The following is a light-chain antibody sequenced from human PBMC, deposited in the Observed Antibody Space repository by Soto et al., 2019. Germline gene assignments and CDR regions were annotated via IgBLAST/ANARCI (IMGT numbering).Light chain of an antibody. CDR2: AAS. CDR3: QLYGSSPPRYT. Sequence: EIVLTQSPGTLYLSPGERATLSCRASQSVSSNYLAWYQQKRGQAPRLLIYAASARATGIPDRFSGSASGTDFPLTISRLEPEDFAVYFCQLYGSSPPRYTFGQGTKLEIK. V-gene: IGKV3-20*01. CDR1: QSVSSNY. J-gene: IGKJ2*01.